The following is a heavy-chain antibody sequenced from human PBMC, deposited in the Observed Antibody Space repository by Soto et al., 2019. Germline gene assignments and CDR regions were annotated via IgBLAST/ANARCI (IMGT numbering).Heavy chain of an antibody. V-gene: IGHV4-39*01. CDR1: GGSISSSSYY. J-gene: IGHJ5*02. CDR3: ASGIAARPSWFDP. CDR2: IYYSGST. Sequence: SETLSLTCTVSGGSISSSSYYWGWILQPPGKGLEWIGSIYYSGSTYYNPSLKSRVTISVDTSKNQFSLKLSSVTAADTAVYYCASGIAARPSWFDPWGQGTLVTVSS. D-gene: IGHD6-6*01.